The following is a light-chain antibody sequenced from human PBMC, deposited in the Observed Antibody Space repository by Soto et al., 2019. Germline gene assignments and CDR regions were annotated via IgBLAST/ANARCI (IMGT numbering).Light chain of an antibody. CDR2: EGS. Sequence: QSALTQPASVSGSPGQSITISCTGTSSDVGSYNLVSWYQQHPGKAPTLMISEGSKRPSGVSNRFSGSKSGNTASLTISGLQAEDEADYYCCSYAGSSTFVFGGGTKLTVL. J-gene: IGLJ3*02. CDR3: CSYAGSSTFV. CDR1: SSDVGSYNL. V-gene: IGLV2-23*03.